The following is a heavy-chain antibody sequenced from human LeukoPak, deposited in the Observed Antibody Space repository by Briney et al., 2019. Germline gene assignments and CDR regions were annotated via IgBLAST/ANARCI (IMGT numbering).Heavy chain of an antibody. CDR2: IYSDDTT. Sequence: PGGSLRLSCAAFGFTVSDNYMNWVRQSPGKGLEWVSGIYSDDTTHYADSVKGRFTISRDNSKNTVYLQISSLRVEDTAVYFCAKDFEFKWQQPSDHWGQGTPVTVSS. CDR1: GFTVSDNY. J-gene: IGHJ4*02. V-gene: IGHV3-53*01. CDR3: AKDFEFKWQQPSDH. D-gene: IGHD1/OR15-1a*01.